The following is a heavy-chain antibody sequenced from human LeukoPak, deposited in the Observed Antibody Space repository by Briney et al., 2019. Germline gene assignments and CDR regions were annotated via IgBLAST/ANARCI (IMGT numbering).Heavy chain of an antibody. D-gene: IGHD6-13*01. V-gene: IGHV4-59*01. J-gene: IGHJ4*02. CDR2: IYYTGGA. CDR1: GASISDYY. Sequence: SETLSLTCTVSGASISDYYWSWIRQPPGKGLEWIAYIYYTGGANYNPSLKSRVTISVDTPKSQFSLTLSSVTAADTAVYYCARQQLPNGPYYFDYWGQGTLVTVSS. CDR3: ARQQLPNGPYYFDY.